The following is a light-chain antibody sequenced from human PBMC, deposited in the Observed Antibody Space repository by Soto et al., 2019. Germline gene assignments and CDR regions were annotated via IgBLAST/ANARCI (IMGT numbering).Light chain of an antibody. CDR1: QSVGSSY. CDR2: VAS. V-gene: IGKV3-20*01. J-gene: IGKJ2*01. Sequence: EIVLTQSPGTLSLSPGERVTLSCRASQSVGSSYLAWYQQKPGQAPRLLIYVASSRATGIPDRFSGSGSGTDFTLTISRLEPEDFAVYYCQQYGSSSYTFGQGTKLEIK. CDR3: QQYGSSSYT.